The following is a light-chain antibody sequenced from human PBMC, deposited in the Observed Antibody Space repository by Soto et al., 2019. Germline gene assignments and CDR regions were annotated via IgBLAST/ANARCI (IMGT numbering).Light chain of an antibody. CDR2: DAY. CDR3: QQRHMWPIT. J-gene: IGKJ5*01. Sequence: VLTQSPLTLSLSQGERATLSCRDSQSFRGLLAWYQQKPGQAPRLLIYDAYNRATGIPPRFSGSGSGTDFTLTISSLEPEDSAVYYCQQRHMWPITFGQGTRLEIK. CDR1: QSFRGL. V-gene: IGKV3-11*01.